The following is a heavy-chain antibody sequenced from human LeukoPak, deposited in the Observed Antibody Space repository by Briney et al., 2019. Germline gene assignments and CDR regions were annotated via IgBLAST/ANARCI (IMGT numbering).Heavy chain of an antibody. CDR1: GYTFTGYY. Sequence: ASVKVSCKASGYTFTGYYMHWVRQAPGQGLEWMGWINPNSGGTNYAQKFQGRVTMTRDTSISTAYMELSRLRSDDTAVYYCATNTPYSGYDYGYWGQGTLVTVSS. D-gene: IGHD5-12*01. CDR2: INPNSGGT. J-gene: IGHJ4*02. V-gene: IGHV1-2*02. CDR3: ATNTPYSGYDYGY.